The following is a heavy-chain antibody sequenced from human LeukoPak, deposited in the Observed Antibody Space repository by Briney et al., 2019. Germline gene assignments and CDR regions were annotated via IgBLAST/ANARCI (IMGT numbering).Heavy chain of an antibody. J-gene: IGHJ4*02. CDR2: INHSGST. Sequence: SETLSLTCAVYGGSFSGYYWSWIRHPPRKGLEWIGEINHSGSTNYNPSLKSRVTISVDTSKNQFSLKLSSVTAPDTAVYYCARGSSSRGYGPHFDYCGQGALVTVSS. CDR1: GGSFSGYY. CDR3: ARGSSSRGYGPHFDY. D-gene: IGHD6-6*01. V-gene: IGHV4-34*01.